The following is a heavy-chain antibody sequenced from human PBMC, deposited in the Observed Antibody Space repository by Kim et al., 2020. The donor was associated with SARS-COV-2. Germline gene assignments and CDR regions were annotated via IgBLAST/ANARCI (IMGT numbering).Heavy chain of an antibody. V-gene: IGHV3-30*04. CDR3: ARAYSSSWFDY. CDR2: ISYDGSNK. CDR1: GFTFSSYA. J-gene: IGHJ4*02. Sequence: GWSLRLSCAASGFTFSSYAMHWVRQAPGKGLEWVAVISYDGSNKYYADSVKGRFTISRDNSKNTLYLQMNSLRAEDTAVYYCARAYSSSWFDYWGQGTLVTVSS. D-gene: IGHD6-13*01.